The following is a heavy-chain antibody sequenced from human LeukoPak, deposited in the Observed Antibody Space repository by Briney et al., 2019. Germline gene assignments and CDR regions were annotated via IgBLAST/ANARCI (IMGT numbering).Heavy chain of an antibody. J-gene: IGHJ6*02. CDR3: TRGQEGNYYYFGMDV. V-gene: IGHV3-49*04. CDR2: IRSKDYGGTT. Sequence: GRSLRLSCAASGFTFSSYAMHWVRQAPGQGLEWVGFIRSKDYGGTTEYAASVKGRFTISRDESKSIAYLQMNSLKTEDTAVYYCTRGQEGNYYYFGMDVWGHGTTVTVSS. CDR1: GFTFSSYA.